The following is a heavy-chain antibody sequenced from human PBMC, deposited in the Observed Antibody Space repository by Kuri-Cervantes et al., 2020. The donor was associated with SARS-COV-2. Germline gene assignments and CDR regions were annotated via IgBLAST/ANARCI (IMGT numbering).Heavy chain of an antibody. CDR1: GGTFSSYT. CDR3: ARVLICGGSCYAFDI. J-gene: IGHJ3*02. D-gene: IGHD2-15*01. CDR2: ISAYNGNT. V-gene: IGHV1-18*01. Sequence: ASVKVSCKASGGTFSSYTISWVRRAPGQGLEWMGWISAYNGNTNYAQKLQGRVTMTTDTSTSTAYMELRSLRSDDTAVYYCARVLICGGSCYAFDIWGQGTMVTVSS.